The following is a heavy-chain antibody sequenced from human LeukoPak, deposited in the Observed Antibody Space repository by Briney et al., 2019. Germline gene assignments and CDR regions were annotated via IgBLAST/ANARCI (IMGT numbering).Heavy chain of an antibody. V-gene: IGHV4-38-2*02. Sequence: TSETLSLTCTVSGYSIRSGYYWGWIRQPPGKGLEWIGNIYHSGSTYSSPSLKSRVTISVDKSKNQFSLKLSSVTAADTAVYYCARAAYYYYYYMDVWGQGTTVTVSS. D-gene: IGHD6-25*01. CDR2: IYHSGST. CDR3: ARAAYYYYYYMDV. J-gene: IGHJ6*03. CDR1: GYSIRSGYY.